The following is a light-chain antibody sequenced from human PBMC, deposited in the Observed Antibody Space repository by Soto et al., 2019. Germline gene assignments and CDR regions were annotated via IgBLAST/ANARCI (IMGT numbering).Light chain of an antibody. J-gene: IGLJ1*01. V-gene: IGLV2-23*02. CDR3: CSYAGSSYV. CDR2: EVK. Sequence: QAVLTQPASVSGSRGQSVTISCTGASSDVGSYNLVSWYQQHPGKVPKLIIYEVKKRPSGVSNRFTGSKSGNTASLTISGLQAEDEADYYCCSYAGSSYVFGTGTKLTVL. CDR1: SSDVGSYNL.